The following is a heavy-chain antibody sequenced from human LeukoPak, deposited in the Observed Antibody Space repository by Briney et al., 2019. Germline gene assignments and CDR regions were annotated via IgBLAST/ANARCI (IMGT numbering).Heavy chain of an antibody. V-gene: IGHV4-59*01. CDR2: IYSSWRT. Sequence: SETLSLTCSGSGVSISSYSWSWIRQPPGKGLEWIGYIYSSWRTNYNPSLKSRVTISVDTSKNQFSLRLSSVTAADTAVYYCARRSTLGRYYYDSSGPFDYWGQGTLVTVSS. J-gene: IGHJ4*02. CDR3: ARRSTLGRYYYDSSGPFDY. CDR1: GVSISSYS. D-gene: IGHD3-22*01.